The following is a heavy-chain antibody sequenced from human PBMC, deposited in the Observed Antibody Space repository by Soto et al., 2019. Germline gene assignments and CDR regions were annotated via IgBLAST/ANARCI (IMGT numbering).Heavy chain of an antibody. CDR2: NYPGCSHT. J-gene: IGHJ4*02. Sequence: RGAPEIPCKGSWYSFTHYLVGWVRPIPRKGLGWVGVNYPGCSHTRYRPSFQGQVTISADKSISTAYLQWSSLKASDTAMYYCARADTAMEFDYWGQGTRVTVSS. CDR3: ARADTAMEFDY. D-gene: IGHD5-18*01. V-gene: IGHV5-51*01. CDR1: WYSFTHYL.